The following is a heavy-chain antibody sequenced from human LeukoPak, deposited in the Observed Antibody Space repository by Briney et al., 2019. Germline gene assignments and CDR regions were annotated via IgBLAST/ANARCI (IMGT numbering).Heavy chain of an antibody. J-gene: IGHJ4*02. CDR1: GYTFTGYH. Sequence: ASVKVSCKASGYTFTGYHMHWVRQAPGQGLEWMGRINPNSGDTNYAQKFQGRVTMTRDTSINTAYMELSRLRSDDTAVYYCVTGGATYEFDYWGQGTLVTVSS. V-gene: IGHV1-2*06. D-gene: IGHD1-26*01. CDR2: INPNSGDT. CDR3: VTGGATYEFDY.